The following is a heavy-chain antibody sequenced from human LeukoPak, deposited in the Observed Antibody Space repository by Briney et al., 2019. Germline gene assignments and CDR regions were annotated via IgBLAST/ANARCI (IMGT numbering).Heavy chain of an antibody. V-gene: IGHV4-59*08. Sequence: PSETLSLTCTVSGGSISSYYWSWIRRPPGKGLEWIGYIYYSGSTNYDPSLKSRVTISVDTSKNQFSLKLSSVTAADTAVYYCARGMPITMDVVAFDPWGQGTLVTVSS. CDR2: IYYSGST. D-gene: IGHD3-22*01. CDR3: ARGMPITMDVVAFDP. J-gene: IGHJ5*02. CDR1: GGSISSYY.